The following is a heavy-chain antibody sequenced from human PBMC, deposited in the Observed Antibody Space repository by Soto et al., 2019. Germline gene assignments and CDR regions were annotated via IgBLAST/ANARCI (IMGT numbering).Heavy chain of an antibody. CDR2: IFSRGTP. V-gene: IGHV4-59*01. CDR3: AKRFGDYVGWFDP. D-gene: IGHD4-17*01. Sequence: SETLSLTCTVSGVSITDYHWSWIRQSPGRGQEWIGYIFSRGTPNYNPSLKSRVTISVDSSRNQFSLKLNSLTAADSAMFFCAKRFGDYVGWFDPWGQGALVTVSS. J-gene: IGHJ5*02. CDR1: GVSITDYH.